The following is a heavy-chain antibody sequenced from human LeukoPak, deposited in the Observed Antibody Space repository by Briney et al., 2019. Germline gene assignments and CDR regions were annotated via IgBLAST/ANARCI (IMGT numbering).Heavy chain of an antibody. V-gene: IGHV3-64*01. CDR3: ARGGYTSGPNDY. CDR1: GFTFTSYV. Sequence: PGGSLRLSCAASGFTFTSYVMRWVRQAPGKGLEYVSSITNNGGKTYYANSVKGRFTISRDNSKDTMFFQMDSLRGEDTAVYYCARGGYTSGPNDYWGQGTLVTVSS. CDR2: ITNNGGKT. J-gene: IGHJ4*02. D-gene: IGHD5-18*01.